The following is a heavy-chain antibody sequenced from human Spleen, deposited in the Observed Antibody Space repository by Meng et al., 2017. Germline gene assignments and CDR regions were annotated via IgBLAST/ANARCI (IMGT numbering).Heavy chain of an antibody. Sequence: GESLKISCAASGFNFDDSAMHWVRQAPGKGLEWVSLISWDGDTTYYADSVKGRFTISRDNSKNSLYLQMNSLRAEDTALYYCAKDRPSTNIISPYYGMDVWGQGTMVTVSS. J-gene: IGHJ6*02. CDR3: AKDRPSTNIISPYYGMDV. V-gene: IGHV3-43D*03. CDR1: GFNFDDSA. D-gene: IGHD2-8*01. CDR2: ISWDGDTT.